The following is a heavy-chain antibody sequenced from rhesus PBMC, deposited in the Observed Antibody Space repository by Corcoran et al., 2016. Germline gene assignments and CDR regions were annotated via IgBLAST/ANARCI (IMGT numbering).Heavy chain of an antibody. J-gene: IGHJ5-2*02. CDR2: IDGKGAST. D-gene: IGHD1-26*01. V-gene: IGHV4-73*01. CDR1: GGSISGYY. Sequence: QVKLQQWGEGLVKPSETLSLTCAVYGGSISGYYWSWIRQPPGKGLEWIGNIDGKGASTTNNPSPKNRVTMSKDTSKNQFSLKLSSVAAADTAVYYWARRGANWNYHGVSLDVWGRGVLVTVSS. CDR3: ARRGANWNYHGVSLDV.